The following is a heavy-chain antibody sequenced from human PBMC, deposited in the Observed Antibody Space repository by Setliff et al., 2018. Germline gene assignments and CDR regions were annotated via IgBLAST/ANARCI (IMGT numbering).Heavy chain of an antibody. CDR1: GGSISPYF. J-gene: IGHJ6*02. D-gene: IGHD5-18*01. V-gene: IGHV4-59*01. CDR2: IYHNGNT. Sequence: PSETLSLTCSVSGGSISPYFWSWIRQPPGKGLEWIGYIYHNGNTNFNPSLKTRVTMSADTSKNQFALNLTSVTAADTAVYYCVRDRTAYSYGLDVWGQGTTVTVSS. CDR3: VRDRTAYSYGLDV.